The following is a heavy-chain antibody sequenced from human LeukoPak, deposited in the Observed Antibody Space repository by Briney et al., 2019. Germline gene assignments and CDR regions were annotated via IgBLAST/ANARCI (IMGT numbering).Heavy chain of an antibody. Sequence: SETLSLTCAVYGGSFSGYYWSWIRQPPGKGLEWIGEINHSGSTNYNPSLKSRVTISVDTSKNQFSLKLSSVTAADTAVYYCARGSVSSSWNHDAFDIWGQGTMVTVSS. J-gene: IGHJ3*02. CDR3: ARGSVSSSWNHDAFDI. CDR1: GGSFSGYY. V-gene: IGHV4-34*01. CDR2: INHSGST. D-gene: IGHD6-13*01.